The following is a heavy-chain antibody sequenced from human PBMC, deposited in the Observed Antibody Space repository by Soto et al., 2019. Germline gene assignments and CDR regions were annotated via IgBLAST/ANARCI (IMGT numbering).Heavy chain of an antibody. CDR2: IKEDGSEK. CDR1: GFTFSNSW. Sequence: VQLVESGGGLVQPGESLRLSCAASGFTFSNSWMSWVRQAPGKGLEWVANIKEDGSEKDYVDPVKGRFTITRDNAKNSLYLQMNNLRAEDTAVYFCTRKRFGMDVWGQGTTVTVSS. V-gene: IGHV3-7*03. CDR3: TRKRFGMDV. J-gene: IGHJ6*02.